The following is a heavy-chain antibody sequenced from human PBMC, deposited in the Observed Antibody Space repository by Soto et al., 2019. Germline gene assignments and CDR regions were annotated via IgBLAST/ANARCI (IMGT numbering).Heavy chain of an antibody. J-gene: IGHJ6*02. CDR1: GFTFSSYA. D-gene: IGHD3-3*01. CDR3: AKDEGPYYDFWSGYTNYYGMDV. CDR2: ISGSGGST. Sequence: GGSLRLSCAASGFTFSSYAMSWVRQAPGKGLEWVSAISGSGGSTYYADSVKGRFTISRDNSKNTLYLQMNSLRAEDTAVYYCAKDEGPYYDFWSGYTNYYGMDVWGQGTTVTVSS. V-gene: IGHV3-23*01.